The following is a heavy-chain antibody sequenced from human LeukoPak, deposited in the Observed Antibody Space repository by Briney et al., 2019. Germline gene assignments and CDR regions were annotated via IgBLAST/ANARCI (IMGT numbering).Heavy chain of an antibody. CDR3: ARVHAYCGGDCYSAAFDI. Sequence: GRSLRLSCAASGFTFSSYGMHWVRQAPGKGLEWVAVIWYDGSNKYYADSVKGRFTISRDNSKNTLYLQMNSLRVEDTAVYYCARVHAYCGGDCYSAAFDIWGQGTMVTASS. CDR1: GFTFSSYG. J-gene: IGHJ3*02. D-gene: IGHD2-21*02. CDR2: IWYDGSNK. V-gene: IGHV3-33*01.